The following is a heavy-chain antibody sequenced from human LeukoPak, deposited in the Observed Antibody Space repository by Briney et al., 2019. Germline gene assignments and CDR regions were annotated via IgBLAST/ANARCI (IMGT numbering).Heavy chain of an antibody. CDR2: ISGSGGGT. CDR1: GFTFSSYA. CDR3: AKDTWQFAPDYYYYMDV. J-gene: IGHJ6*03. D-gene: IGHD2-21*01. V-gene: IGHV3-23*01. Sequence: GGSLRLSCAASGFTFSSYAMSWVRQAPGKGLEWVSAISGSGGGTYYADSVKGRFTISRDNSKNTLYLQMNSLRAEDTAQYYCAKDTWQFAPDYYYYMDVWGKGTMVTVSS.